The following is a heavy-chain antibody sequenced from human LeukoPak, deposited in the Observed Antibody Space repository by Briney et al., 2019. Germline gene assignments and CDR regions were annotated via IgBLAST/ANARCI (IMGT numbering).Heavy chain of an antibody. J-gene: IGHJ4*02. CDR3: ARGGLRYFDWFDY. CDR2: ISYDGSNK. CDR1: GFTFSSYG. V-gene: IGHV3-30*03. D-gene: IGHD3-9*01. Sequence: PGRSLRLSCAASGFTFSSYGMHWVRQAPGKGLEWVAVISYDGSNKYYADSVKGRFTISRDNSKNTLYLQMNSLRSEDTAVYYCARGGLRYFDWFDYWGQGTLVTVSS.